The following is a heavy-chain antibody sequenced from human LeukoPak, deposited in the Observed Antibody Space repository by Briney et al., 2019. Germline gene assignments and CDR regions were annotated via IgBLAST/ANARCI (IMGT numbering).Heavy chain of an antibody. D-gene: IGHD3-3*01. Sequence: PGGSLRLSCAASGFDFTAYVMSWVRQAPGKGLEWVSGISASGLYTYYADSVTGRFTISRDNAKNTVHLLMNSLISEDWAVYYCAKYGPGFGLVIEYFRDVGRKGTRVSVS. V-gene: IGHV3-23*01. CDR2: ISASGLYT. CDR1: GFDFTAYV. CDR3: AKYGPGFGLVIEYFRDV. J-gene: IGHJ6*03.